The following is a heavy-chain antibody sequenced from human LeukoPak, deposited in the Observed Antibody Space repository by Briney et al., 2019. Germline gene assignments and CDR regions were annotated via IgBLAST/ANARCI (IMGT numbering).Heavy chain of an antibody. CDR3: ARAHYYDSGSYGMDV. CDR1: GITFSTYW. V-gene: IGHV3-74*01. D-gene: IGHD3-10*01. CDR2: IYSDGSRP. J-gene: IGHJ6*02. Sequence: GGSLRLSCAASGITFSTYWMHWVRQAPGKELVWVSRIYSDGSRPSYADSVRGRFTISRDNSKNTLYLQMNSLRVEDTAMYFCARAHYYDSGSYGMDVWGQGTTVTVSS.